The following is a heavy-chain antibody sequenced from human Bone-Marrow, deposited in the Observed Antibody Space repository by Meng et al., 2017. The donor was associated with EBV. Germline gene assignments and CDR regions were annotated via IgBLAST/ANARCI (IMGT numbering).Heavy chain of an antibody. CDR2: IDPNSGGA. CDR3: ARASDYGNDLDY. J-gene: IGHJ4*02. V-gene: IGHV1-2*06. CDR1: GYTFTGHY. D-gene: IGHD4-11*01. Sequence: QLVQSGAAVKKPGASVKVSCKASGYTFTGHYMHWVRQAPGQGLEWMGRIDPNSGGADYAQKFQGGVTMTRDTSISTFYMELSRLTSDDTAVYFCARASDYGNDLDYWGQGTLVTVSS.